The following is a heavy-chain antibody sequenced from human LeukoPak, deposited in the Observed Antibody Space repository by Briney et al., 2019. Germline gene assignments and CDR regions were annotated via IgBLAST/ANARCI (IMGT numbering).Heavy chain of an antibody. Sequence: GSLRLSCAASGFTFSSYAMSWVRQAPGKGLEWVAGIGSGGSTYYADSVKGRFTISRDNSKNTLYLQMSSLRAEDTAVYYCARSRGSSGRYYFDYWGQGTLVTVSS. D-gene: IGHD6-19*01. CDR1: GFTFSSYA. CDR2: IGSGGST. V-gene: IGHV3-23*01. CDR3: ARSRGSSGRYYFDY. J-gene: IGHJ4*02.